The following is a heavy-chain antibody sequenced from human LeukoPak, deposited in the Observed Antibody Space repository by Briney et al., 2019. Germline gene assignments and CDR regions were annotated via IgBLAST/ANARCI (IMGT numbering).Heavy chain of an antibody. CDR2: IYGGGST. V-gene: IGHV3-53*01. CDR1: GFTVSSNY. CDR3: AREGSIAIHAFDI. Sequence: GGSLRLSCAASGFTVSSNYMSWVRQAPGKGLEWVSVIYGGGSTYYADSVKGRFTISRDNSKNTLYLQMNSLRAEDTAVYYCAREGSIAIHAFDIWGQGTMVTVSS. D-gene: IGHD2-21*01. J-gene: IGHJ3*02.